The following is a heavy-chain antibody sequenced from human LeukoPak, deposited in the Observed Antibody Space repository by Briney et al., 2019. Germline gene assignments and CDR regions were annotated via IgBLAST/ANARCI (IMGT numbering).Heavy chain of an antibody. CDR2: IIPIFGTA. Sequence: GASVKVSCKASGGTFSSYAISWVRQAPGQGLEWMGGIIPIFGTANYAQKFQGRVTITADKSTSTAYMELSSLRSEDTAVYYCARTNGGSGSQKFDPWGQGTLVTVSS. D-gene: IGHD3-10*01. V-gene: IGHV1-69*06. CDR1: GGTFSSYA. CDR3: ARTNGGSGSQKFDP. J-gene: IGHJ5*02.